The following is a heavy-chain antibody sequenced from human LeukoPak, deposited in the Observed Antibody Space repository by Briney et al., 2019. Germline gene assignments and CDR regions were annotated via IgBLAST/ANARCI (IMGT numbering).Heavy chain of an antibody. CDR3: ARKGYGDYGRDYYYYYYMDV. J-gene: IGHJ6*03. D-gene: IGHD4-17*01. CDR1: GYTFTDYY. CDR2: ISPSGGSS. Sequence: GASVKVSCKASGYTFTDYYIHWVRQAPGQGLEWMGIISPSGGSSSYAQKFQGRVTMTRNTSISTAYMELSSLRSEDTAVYYCARKGYGDYGRDYYYYYYMDVWGKGTTVTISS. V-gene: IGHV1-46*01.